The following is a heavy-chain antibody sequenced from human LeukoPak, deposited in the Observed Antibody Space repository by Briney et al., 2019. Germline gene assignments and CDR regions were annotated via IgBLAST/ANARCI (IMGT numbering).Heavy chain of an antibody. D-gene: IGHD3-10*01. CDR1: GGSISSYY. CDR2: IYYSGST. J-gene: IGHJ6*03. Sequence: PSETLPLTCTVSGGSISSYYWSWIRQPPGKGLEWIGYIYYSGSTNYNPSLKSRVTISVDTSKNQFSLKLSSVTAADTAVYYCARLGRMVRGVIIRYYYMDVWGKGTTVTISS. V-gene: IGHV4-59*12. CDR3: ARLGRMVRGVIIRYYYMDV.